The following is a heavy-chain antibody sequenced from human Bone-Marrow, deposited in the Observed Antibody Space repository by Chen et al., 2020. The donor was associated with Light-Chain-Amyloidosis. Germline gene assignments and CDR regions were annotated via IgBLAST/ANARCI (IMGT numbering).Heavy chain of an antibody. D-gene: IGHD3-16*01. V-gene: IGHV3-7*03. CDR2: IKQDTSEK. CDR1: GFPFSDYW. J-gene: IGHJ4*02. Sequence: EVQLVESGGGLVQRGGSLRPSCAASGFPFSDYWMSWVRQAPGKGLEWVANIKQDTSEKYYVDSVKGRFTISRDNAKDSLYLQMSSLRAEDTAMYYCARHIVWGAPDYWGQGTLVTVSS. CDR3: ARHIVWGAPDY.